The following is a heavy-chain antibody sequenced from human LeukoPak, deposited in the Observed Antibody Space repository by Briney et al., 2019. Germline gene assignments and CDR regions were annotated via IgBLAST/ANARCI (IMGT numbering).Heavy chain of an antibody. CDR2: INHSGST. J-gene: IGHJ4*02. Sequence: SSETLSLTCAVYGGSFSGYYWSWIRQPPGKGLEWIGEINHSGSTNYNPSLKSRVTISVDTSKNQFSLRLSSVTAADTAVYYCARGQWVRRYFDYRGQGTLVTVSS. V-gene: IGHV4-34*01. CDR1: GGSFSGYY. D-gene: IGHD2-8*01. CDR3: ARGQWVRRYFDY.